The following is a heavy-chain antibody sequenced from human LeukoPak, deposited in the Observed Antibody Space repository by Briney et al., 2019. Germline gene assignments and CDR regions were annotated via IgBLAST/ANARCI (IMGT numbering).Heavy chain of an antibody. V-gene: IGHV3-7*01. Sequence: PGGSLRLSCAASGFTFSRYWMSWVRQAPGKGLEGVANIKQDGSERYYVDSVKGGFTISRHNAKNSLYLQMNNLRAGDTAVFYCARDYYYYYMDVWGKGTTVTVSS. CDR2: IKQDGSER. CDR1: GFTFSRYW. J-gene: IGHJ6*03. CDR3: ARDYYYYYMDV.